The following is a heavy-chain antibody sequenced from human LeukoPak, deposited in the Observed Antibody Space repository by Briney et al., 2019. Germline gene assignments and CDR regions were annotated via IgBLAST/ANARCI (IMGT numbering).Heavy chain of an antibody. CDR1: GFTFSSSG. D-gene: IGHD3-10*01. V-gene: IGHV3-33*08. CDR3: ARDRKLYGSGSLDAFDI. Sequence: GGSLRLSCAASGFTFSSSGMHWVRQAPGKGLEWVAVIWYDGSNKYYADSVKGRFTISRDNSKNTLYLQMNSLRAEDTAVYYCARDRKLYGSGSLDAFDIWGQGTMVTVSS. CDR2: IWYDGSNK. J-gene: IGHJ3*02.